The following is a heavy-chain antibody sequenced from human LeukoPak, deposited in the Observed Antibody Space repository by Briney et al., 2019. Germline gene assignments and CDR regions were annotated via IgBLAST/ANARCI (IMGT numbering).Heavy chain of an antibody. J-gene: IGHJ5*02. V-gene: IGHV1-69*13. CDR2: IIPIFGTA. CDR1: GGTFSSYA. CDR3: ARDNSVRDEAWWFNP. D-gene: IGHD5-24*01. Sequence: SVKVSCKASGGTFSSYAISWVRQAPGQGLEWMGGIIPIFGTANYAQKFQGRVTITADESTSTAYMELSSLRSEDMAVYYCARDNSVRDEAWWFNPWGQGTLVTVSS.